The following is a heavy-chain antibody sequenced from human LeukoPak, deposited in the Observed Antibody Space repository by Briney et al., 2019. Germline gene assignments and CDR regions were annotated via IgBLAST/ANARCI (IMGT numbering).Heavy chain of an antibody. D-gene: IGHD3-22*01. CDR2: IYYSGST. J-gene: IGHJ4*02. Sequence: SQTLSLTCTVSGGSISSGDYYWSWIRQPPGKGLEWIGYIYYSGSTYYNPSLKSRVTISVDTSKNQFSLKLSSVTAADTAVYYCARVTSPTCYYDSEGVYYFDYWGQGTLVTVSS. CDR1: GGSISSGDYY. V-gene: IGHV4-30-4*01. CDR3: ARVTSPTCYYDSEGVYYFDY.